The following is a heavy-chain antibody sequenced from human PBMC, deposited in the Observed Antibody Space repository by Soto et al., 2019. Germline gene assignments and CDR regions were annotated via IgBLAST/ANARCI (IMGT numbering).Heavy chain of an antibody. D-gene: IGHD2-21*01. CDR1: GGSTSSSSFY. Sequence: QLQLQESGPGLVKPSETLSLTCTVSGGSTSSSSFYWDWIRQPPGKGLEWIATIYHTGSTYNNPSLKRRVSISVDRSKNQFSLKLYSVTAADTAIYYCAGHDSRGGPSHFFDNWGQGTLVTVSS. V-gene: IGHV4-39*01. CDR2: IYHTGST. J-gene: IGHJ4*02. CDR3: AGHDSRGGPSHFFDN.